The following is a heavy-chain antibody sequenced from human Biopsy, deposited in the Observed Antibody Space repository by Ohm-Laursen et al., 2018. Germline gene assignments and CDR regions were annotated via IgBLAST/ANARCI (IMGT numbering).Heavy chain of an antibody. CDR1: GFTFNNYG. V-gene: IGHV3-30*18. D-gene: IGHD5-18*01. Sequence: RFLRLSCTASGFTFNNYGMQWVRQAPGKGLEWVAFIFYDGSNTYYADSVKGRFTISRDNSRDTLYLQMSSLRAEDTAVYYCAKDRYNYTPIGGFSMDVWGQGTTVTVSS. J-gene: IGHJ6*02. CDR3: AKDRYNYTPIGGFSMDV. CDR2: IFYDGSNT.